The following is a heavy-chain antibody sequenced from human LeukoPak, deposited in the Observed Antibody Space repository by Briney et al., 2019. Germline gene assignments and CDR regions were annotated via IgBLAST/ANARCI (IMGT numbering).Heavy chain of an antibody. CDR3: ARLGTMIVVDNWFDP. Sequence: SETLSLTCTVSGGSISSSSYYWDWIRQPPGKGLEWIGSIYYSGSTYYNPSLKSRVTISVDTPKNQFSLKLSSVTAADTAVYYCARLGTMIVVDNWFDPWGQGTLVTVSS. V-gene: IGHV4-39*01. D-gene: IGHD3-22*01. CDR1: GGSISSSSYY. J-gene: IGHJ5*02. CDR2: IYYSGST.